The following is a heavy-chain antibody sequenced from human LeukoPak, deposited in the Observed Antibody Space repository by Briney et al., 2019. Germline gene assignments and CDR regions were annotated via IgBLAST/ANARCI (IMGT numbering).Heavy chain of an antibody. D-gene: IGHD3-10*01. J-gene: IGHJ6*02. CDR3: AKPKVRLVVDYYGMDV. CDR1: GFTFSSYA. Sequence: PGGSLRLSCAASGFTFSSYAMSWVRQAPGKGLEWVSAISGSGGSTYYADSVKGRFTISRDNSKNTLYLQMNSLRAEDTAVYYCAKPKVRLVVDYYGMDVWGQGTTVTVSS. CDR2: ISGSGGST. V-gene: IGHV3-23*01.